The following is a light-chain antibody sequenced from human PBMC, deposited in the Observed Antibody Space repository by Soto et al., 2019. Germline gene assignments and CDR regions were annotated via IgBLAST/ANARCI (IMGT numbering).Light chain of an antibody. CDR2: AAS. V-gene: IGKV1-17*01. CDR3: LQHNSYPQT. CDR1: QGIRDA. J-gene: IGKJ1*01. Sequence: DIQMTQSPSSLSASVGDRDTITCRASQGIRDALGWYQQKPGKAPKRLIYAASRLQSGVPSRFSGSGSGTEVTLTISSLQPEDFATYYCLQHNSYPQTFGQGTKVEIK.